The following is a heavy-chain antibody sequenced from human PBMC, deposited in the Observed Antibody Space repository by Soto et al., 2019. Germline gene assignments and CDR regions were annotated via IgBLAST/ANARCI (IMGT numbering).Heavy chain of an antibody. CDR1: GGTFGSYA. J-gene: IGHJ6*02. Sequence: QVQLVQSGAEVKKPGSSVKVSCKASGGTFGSYAISWVRQAPGQGLEWMGGIIPIPGTANYAQKFQGRDTLAADETPSTAYMELSSLRSEDTAVYYCARSQGSSTSLEIYYYYYYGMDVWGQGTTVTVSS. V-gene: IGHV1-69*01. CDR2: IIPIPGTA. D-gene: IGHD2-2*01. CDR3: ARSQGSSTSLEIYYYYYYGMDV.